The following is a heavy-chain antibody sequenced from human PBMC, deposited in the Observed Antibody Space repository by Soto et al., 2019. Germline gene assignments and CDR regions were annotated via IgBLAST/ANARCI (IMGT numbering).Heavy chain of an antibody. V-gene: IGHV4-30-4*01. CDR3: ARATWIHDPGLYYFDY. CDR2: IYYSGST. Sequence: QVQLQESGPGLVKPSQTLSLTCTVSGGSISSGDYYWSWIRQPPGKGLEWIGYIYYSGSTYYNPSLKSRVTISVDTSKNQFSLKLSSVTAADTSVYYCARATWIHDPGLYYFDYWGQGTLVTVSS. J-gene: IGHJ4*02. CDR1: GGSISSGDYY. D-gene: IGHD3-16*01.